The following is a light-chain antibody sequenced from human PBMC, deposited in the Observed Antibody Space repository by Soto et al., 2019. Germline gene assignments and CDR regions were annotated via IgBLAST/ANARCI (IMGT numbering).Light chain of an antibody. J-gene: IGKJ5*01. Sequence: DIQMTQSPSSLSASVGDRVTITCQASQDISNYLNWYQQKPGKAPKLLIYAASSLQSGVPSRFSGSGSGTDLTITISSLQPEDFETYYCQQANSFPITFGQGTRLEIK. V-gene: IGKV1-12*01. CDR1: QDISNY. CDR3: QQANSFPIT. CDR2: AAS.